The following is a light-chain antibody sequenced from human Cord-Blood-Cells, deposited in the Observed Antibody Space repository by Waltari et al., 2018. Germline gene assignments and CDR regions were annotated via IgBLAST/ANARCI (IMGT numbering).Light chain of an antibody. J-gene: IGKJ2*01. CDR2: AAS. CDR3: QQYYSTPYT. Sequence: DIQMTQSPSSLSASVGERVTITCRASQGISNSLVWSQQKPGKAPKLLLSAASRLESGVPSRFSGSGSGTDYTLTISSLQPEDFATYYCQQYYSTPYTFGQGTKLEIK. CDR1: QGISNS. V-gene: IGKV1-NL1*01.